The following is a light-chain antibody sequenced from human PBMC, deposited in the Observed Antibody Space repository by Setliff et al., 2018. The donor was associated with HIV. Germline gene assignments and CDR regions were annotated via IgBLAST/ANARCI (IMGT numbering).Light chain of an antibody. CDR2: DVS. J-gene: IGLJ1*01. V-gene: IGLV2-14*03. Sequence: QSALTQPASVSGSPGQSITISCSGTSSDVGSYNFVSWYQQHPGKAPQLIIYDVSQRPSGVSSRFSGSKSGNTASLTISGLQAKDQADYYCCSYTSSLTYVFGTGTKVT. CDR3: CSYTSSLTYV. CDR1: SSDVGSYNF.